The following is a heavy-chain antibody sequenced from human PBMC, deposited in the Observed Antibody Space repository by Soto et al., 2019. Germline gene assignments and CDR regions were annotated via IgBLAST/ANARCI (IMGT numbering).Heavy chain of an antibody. D-gene: IGHD3-22*01. Sequence: GSLRLSCEASGFTFRNNGMHWVRQVPGKGLEWVAVISYDGNNKYYADSVKGRFTISRDNSKNTVYLQMNNLRAEDTAMYYCAKGGSGNYLTYYYYYGMDVWGQGTTVTVSS. CDR3: AKGGSGNYLTYYYYYGMDV. CDR1: GFTFRNNG. CDR2: ISYDGNNK. V-gene: IGHV3-30*18. J-gene: IGHJ6*02.